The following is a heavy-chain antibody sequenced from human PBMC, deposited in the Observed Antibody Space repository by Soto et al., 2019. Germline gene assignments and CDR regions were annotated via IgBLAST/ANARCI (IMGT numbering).Heavy chain of an antibody. CDR1: GYSFSTYW. CDR3: ARPWAVGATDAFES. D-gene: IGHD1-26*01. J-gene: IGHJ3*02. Sequence: GESLKISCRGSGYSFSTYWIAWVRQMPGKGLEWMGIIYPGDSDTRYSPSFQGQVTISADKSISTAYLQWISLRASDTAMYYCARPWAVGATDAFESWGLGTMVTVSS. CDR2: IYPGDSDT. V-gene: IGHV5-51*01.